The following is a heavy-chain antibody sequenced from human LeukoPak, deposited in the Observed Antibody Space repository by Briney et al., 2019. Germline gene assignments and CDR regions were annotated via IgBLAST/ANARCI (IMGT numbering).Heavy chain of an antibody. CDR1: GFTFSDHY. D-gene: IGHD3-10*01. CDR2: IKSKTDGGTT. J-gene: IGHJ4*02. V-gene: IGHV3-15*01. Sequence: GGSLRLSCAASGFTFSDHYMDWVRQAPGKGLEWVGRIKSKTDGGTTDYAAPVKGRFTISRDDSKNTLYLQMNSLKTEDTAVYYCTTLLWFGELLFPCWGQGTLVTVSS. CDR3: TTLLWFGELLFPC.